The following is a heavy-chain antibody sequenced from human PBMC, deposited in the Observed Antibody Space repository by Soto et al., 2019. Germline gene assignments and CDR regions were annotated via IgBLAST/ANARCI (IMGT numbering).Heavy chain of an antibody. D-gene: IGHD1-26*01. CDR3: AKDFGSYFAFDI. J-gene: IGHJ3*02. CDR1: GFTFSSYG. Sequence: QVQLVESGGGVVQPGRSLRLSCAASGFTFSSYGMHWVRQAPGKGLEWVAVISYDGSNKYYADSVKGRFTISRDNSKNTLYLQMNSLRAEDTAVYYCAKDFGSYFAFDIWGQGTMVTVSS. V-gene: IGHV3-30*18. CDR2: ISYDGSNK.